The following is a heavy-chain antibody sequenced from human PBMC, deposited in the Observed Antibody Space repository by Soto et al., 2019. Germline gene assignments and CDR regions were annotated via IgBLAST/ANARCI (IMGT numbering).Heavy chain of an antibody. Sequence: QIQLVQSGAEVKKPGASVRVSCKASGYTFTTYGITWVRQAPGQGLEWMGWSSAYDGSTNYAQKLQGRVSMTTDSATSTAYMDLRSLRSDDTAVYYCSRAPASAYSSSSFDYWGQGTLVTVSS. CDR2: SSAYDGST. D-gene: IGHD6-6*01. CDR3: SRAPASAYSSSSFDY. V-gene: IGHV1-18*04. CDR1: GYTFTTYG. J-gene: IGHJ4*02.